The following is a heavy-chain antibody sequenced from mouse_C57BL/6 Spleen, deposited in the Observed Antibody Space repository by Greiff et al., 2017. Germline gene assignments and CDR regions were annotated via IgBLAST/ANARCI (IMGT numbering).Heavy chain of an antibody. CDR2: IYPRSGNT. CDR3: ARREALYYAMDY. V-gene: IGHV1-81*01. CDR1: GYTFTSYG. J-gene: IGHJ4*01. Sequence: QVQLQQSGAELARPGASVTLSCKASGYTFTSYGISWVKQRTGPGLEWIGEIYPRSGNTYYNEKFKGKATLTADKSSSTAYMELRSLTSEDSAVYFCARREALYYAMDYWGQGTSVTVAS.